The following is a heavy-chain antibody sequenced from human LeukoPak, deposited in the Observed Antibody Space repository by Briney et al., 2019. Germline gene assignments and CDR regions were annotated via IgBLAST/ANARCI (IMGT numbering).Heavy chain of an antibody. Sequence: GGSLRLSCAASGFTFSNAWMSWVRQAPGKGLEWVGRIKSKTDGGTTDYAAPVKGRFTLSRDDSKNTLYLQMNSLKTEDTAVYYCTTDGEYCSSTSCAAFDYWGQGTLVTVSS. CDR1: GFTFSNAW. CDR3: TTDGEYCSSTSCAAFDY. J-gene: IGHJ4*02. CDR2: IKSKTDGGTT. V-gene: IGHV3-15*01. D-gene: IGHD2-2*01.